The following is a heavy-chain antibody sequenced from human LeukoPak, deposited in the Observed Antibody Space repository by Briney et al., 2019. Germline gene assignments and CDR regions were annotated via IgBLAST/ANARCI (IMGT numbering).Heavy chain of an antibody. CDR2: ISYDGSNK. Sequence: GRSLRLSCAASGFTFSSYGMHWVRQAPGKGLEWVAVISYDGSNKYYADSVKGRFTISRDNAKNSLYLQMNSLRAEDTAVYYCASYIGMATSPNDYWGQGTLVTVSS. J-gene: IGHJ4*02. CDR1: GFTFSSYG. V-gene: IGHV3-30*03. CDR3: ASYIGMATSPNDY. D-gene: IGHD5-12*01.